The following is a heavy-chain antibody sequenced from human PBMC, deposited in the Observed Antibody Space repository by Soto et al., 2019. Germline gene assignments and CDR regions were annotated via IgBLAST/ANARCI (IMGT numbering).Heavy chain of an antibody. CDR3: ARGLKAAAGSGYYYYYGMDV. J-gene: IGHJ6*02. CDR2: INHSGST. V-gene: IGHV4-34*01. D-gene: IGHD6-13*01. Sequence: PSETLSLTCAVYGGSFSGYYWSWIRQPPGKGLEWIGEINHSGSTNYNPSLKSRVTISVDTSKNQFSLKLSSVTAADTAVYYCARGLKAAAGSGYYYYYGMDVWGQGTTVTVSS. CDR1: GGSFSGYY.